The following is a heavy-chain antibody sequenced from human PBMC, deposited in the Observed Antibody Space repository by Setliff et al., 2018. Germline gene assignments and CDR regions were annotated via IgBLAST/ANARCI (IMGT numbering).Heavy chain of an antibody. J-gene: IGHJ5*02. V-gene: IGHV1-3*01. Sequence: GASVKVSCKASGYIFTYYAIHWVRQAPGQRLEWMGWINAGNGNTKYSQKFQGRVTITRDTSASTAYMELSSLTSEDTAVYYNFWSGSQGANWFDPWGQGTLVTVSS. D-gene: IGHD3-3*01. CDR2: INAGNGNT. CDR1: GYIFTYYA. CDR3: FWSGSQGANWFDP.